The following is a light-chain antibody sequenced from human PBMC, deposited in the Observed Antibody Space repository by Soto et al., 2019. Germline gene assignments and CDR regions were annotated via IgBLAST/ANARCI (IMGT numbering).Light chain of an antibody. V-gene: IGKV3-20*01. J-gene: IGKJ3*01. CDR3: QQYGSSPRT. CDR2: GAS. CDR1: QSVSSSY. Sequence: EIVLTQSPGTLSLSPGERDTLSCRASQSVSSSYLAWYQQKPGQAPRLLTYGASSRATGIPDRFSGSGSGTDFTLTISRLEPEDFAVYYCQQYGSSPRTFGPGT.